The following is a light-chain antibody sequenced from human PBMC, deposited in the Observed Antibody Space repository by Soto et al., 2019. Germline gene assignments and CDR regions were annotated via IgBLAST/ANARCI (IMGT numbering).Light chain of an antibody. CDR3: QQYERSPFT. CDR1: QSVGSTN. V-gene: IGKV3D-20*01. CDR2: DAS. Sequence: EIVWTQSPATLSLSPGERATLSCGASQSVGSTNLAWYQQKPGLAPRLLIYDASTRATGIPDRFSGSGSGTDFTLTISRLEPEDFALYHCQQYERSPFTFGPGTKVDIK. J-gene: IGKJ3*01.